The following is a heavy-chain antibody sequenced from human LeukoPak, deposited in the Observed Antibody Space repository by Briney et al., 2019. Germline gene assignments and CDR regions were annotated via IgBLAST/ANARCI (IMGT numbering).Heavy chain of an antibody. CDR1: GYTFTGYY. J-gene: IGHJ4*02. V-gene: IGHV1-2*02. CDR2: IIPNSGGT. CDR3: ARVWPCANGVCPDVFEY. Sequence: GASVKVSCKASGYTFTGYYMHWVRQAPGQGLEWMGWIIPNSGGTHYAQKFQGRVTMTRDTSISSAYMELSSLTSDDMAVYYCARVWPCANGVCPDVFEYWGQGTLVTVSS. D-gene: IGHD2-8*01.